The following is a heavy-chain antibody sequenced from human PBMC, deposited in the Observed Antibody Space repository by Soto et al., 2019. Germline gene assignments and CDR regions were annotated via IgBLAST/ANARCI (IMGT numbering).Heavy chain of an antibody. Sequence: QVQLVQSGAEVKKPGSSVKVSCKASGGTFSSYAISWVRQAPGQGLEWMGGIIPIFGTANYAQKFQGRVTITADESTSTAYMELSSLRSEDTAVYYCARKPAAAIRLGYNYGMDVWGQGTTVTVSS. CDR2: IIPIFGTA. V-gene: IGHV1-69*01. CDR1: GGTFSSYA. D-gene: IGHD2-2*01. J-gene: IGHJ6*02. CDR3: ARKPAAAIRLGYNYGMDV.